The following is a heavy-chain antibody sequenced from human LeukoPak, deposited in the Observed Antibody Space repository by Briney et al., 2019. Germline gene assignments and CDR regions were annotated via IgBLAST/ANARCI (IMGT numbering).Heavy chain of an antibody. CDR3: ARENDYDDYSLDY. D-gene: IGHD4-17*01. Sequence: GGSLRLSCATSGFTFRSYGMHWVRQAPGKGLEWVTVISLDGSNKYYADSVKSRFTISRDNSKNTLYLEMNSLRAEDTAVYYCARENDYDDYSLDYWGQGTLVTVSS. CDR1: GFTFRSYG. V-gene: IGHV3-30*03. CDR2: ISLDGSNK. J-gene: IGHJ4*02.